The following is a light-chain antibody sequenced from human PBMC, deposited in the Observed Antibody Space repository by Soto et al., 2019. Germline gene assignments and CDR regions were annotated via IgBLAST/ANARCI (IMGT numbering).Light chain of an antibody. J-gene: IGLJ2*01. Sequence: QSALTQPASVSGSPGQSITISCTGISSDVGSYNLVSWYQQHPGKAPKLMIYEGSKRPSGVSNRFSGSKSGNTASLTISGLQAEDEADYYCCSYAGSSTLYVVFGGGTKLTVL. V-gene: IGLV2-23*01. CDR2: EGS. CDR1: SSDVGSYNL. CDR3: CSYAGSSTLYVV.